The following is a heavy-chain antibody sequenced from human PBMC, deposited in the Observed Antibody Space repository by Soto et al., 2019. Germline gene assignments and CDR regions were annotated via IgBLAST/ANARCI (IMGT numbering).Heavy chain of an antibody. Sequence: ASVKVSCKASGYTFTSYGISWVRQAPGQGLEWMGWISAYNGNTNYAQKLQGRVTMTTDTSTSTAYMELRSLRSDDTAVYYCARDRIAAADSNWFDPWGQGTLVTVSS. V-gene: IGHV1-18*01. J-gene: IGHJ5*02. D-gene: IGHD6-13*01. CDR1: GYTFTSYG. CDR3: ARDRIAAADSNWFDP. CDR2: ISAYNGNT.